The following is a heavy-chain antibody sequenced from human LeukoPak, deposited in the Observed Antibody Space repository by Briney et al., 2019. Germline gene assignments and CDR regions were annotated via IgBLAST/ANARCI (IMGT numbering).Heavy chain of an antibody. D-gene: IGHD6-13*01. J-gene: IGHJ3*02. Sequence: SETLSHTCTVSGGSISSGSYYWSWIRQPAGKGLEWIGRIYTSGSTNYNPSLKSRVTISVDTSKNQFSLKLSSVTAADTAVYYCASLYSSSWPDAFDIWGQGTMVTVSS. CDR3: ASLYSSSWPDAFDI. V-gene: IGHV4-61*02. CDR1: GGSISSGSYY. CDR2: IYTSGST.